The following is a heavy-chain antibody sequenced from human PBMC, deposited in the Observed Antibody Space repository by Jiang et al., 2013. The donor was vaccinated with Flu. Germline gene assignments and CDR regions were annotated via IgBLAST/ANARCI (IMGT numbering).Heavy chain of an antibody. D-gene: IGHD6-13*01. V-gene: IGHV1-69*01. CDR3: ARGSQAADYYYGMDV. J-gene: IGHJ6*02. CDR2: IIPIVGTA. Sequence: GAEVKKPGSSVKVSCKASGGTFSHYAISWVRQAPGQGLEWMGGIIPIVGTAKYAQKFQGRVTISAHESTRTADIELSSLTSDDTAVYYCARGSQAADYYYGMDVWGQGTTVTVS. CDR1: GGTFSHYA.